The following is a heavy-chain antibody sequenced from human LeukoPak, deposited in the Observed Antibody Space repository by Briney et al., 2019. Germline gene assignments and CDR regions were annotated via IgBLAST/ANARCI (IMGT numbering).Heavy chain of an antibody. Sequence: PGGSLRLSCAASGCTFNSYEMNWVRQAPGKGLEWVSYISSGGSTKYYADSVKGRFTISRDNAKNSLYLQMNSLRAEDTAVYYCAREWGNIDYWGQGTLVTVSS. J-gene: IGHJ4*02. CDR3: AREWGNIDY. CDR1: GCTFNSYE. V-gene: IGHV3-48*03. CDR2: ISSGGSTK. D-gene: IGHD3-16*01.